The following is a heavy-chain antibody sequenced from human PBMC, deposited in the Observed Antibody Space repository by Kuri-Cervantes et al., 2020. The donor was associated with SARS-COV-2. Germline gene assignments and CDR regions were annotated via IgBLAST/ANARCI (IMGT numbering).Heavy chain of an antibody. CDR3: AANSYYYYYYMDV. Sequence: GESLKISCAASGFTFSSYAMSWVRQAPGKGLEWVSSISSSSSYIYYADSVKGRFTISRDNSKNTLYLQMNSLRAEDTAVYYSAANSYYYYYYMDVWGKGTTVTVSS. CDR2: ISSSSSYI. CDR1: GFTFSSYA. J-gene: IGHJ6*03. V-gene: IGHV3-21*01. D-gene: IGHD4-23*01.